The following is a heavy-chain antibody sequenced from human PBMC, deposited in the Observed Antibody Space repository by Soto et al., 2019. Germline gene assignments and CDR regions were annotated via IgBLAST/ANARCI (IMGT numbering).Heavy chain of an antibody. Sequence: PSETLSLTCAVYGGSFSGYYWSWIRQPPGKGLEWIGEINHSGSTNYNPSLKSRVTISVDTSKNQFSLKLSSVTAADTAVYYCARRYSSSGRGYYYYYYMDVWGKGTTVTVSS. V-gene: IGHV4-34*01. D-gene: IGHD6-6*01. CDR3: ARRYSSSGRGYYYYYYMDV. CDR2: INHSGST. CDR1: GGSFSGYY. J-gene: IGHJ6*03.